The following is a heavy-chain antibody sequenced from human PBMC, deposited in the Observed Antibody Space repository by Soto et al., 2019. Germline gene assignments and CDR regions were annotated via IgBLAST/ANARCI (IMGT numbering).Heavy chain of an antibody. D-gene: IGHD3-10*01. CDR3: ASGAGSYYSWFDP. J-gene: IGHJ5*02. Sequence: QVQLQESGPGLVKPSQTLSLTCTVSGGSISSGGYYWSWIRQHPGKGLEWIGYIYYIRSTYYNPSLKSRVTISVDTSKNVFSLKLSSVTAADTAVYYCASGAGSYYSWFDPWGQGTLVTVSS. CDR2: IYYIRST. V-gene: IGHV4-31*03. CDR1: GGSISSGGYY.